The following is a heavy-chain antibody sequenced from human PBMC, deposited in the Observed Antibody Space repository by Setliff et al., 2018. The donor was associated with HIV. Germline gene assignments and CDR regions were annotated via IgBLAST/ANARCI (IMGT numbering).Heavy chain of an antibody. CDR2: IYPGDSDT. D-gene: IGHD3-22*01. CDR3: ASRGQYYYDSSGYGRDI. Sequence: GESLKISCKGSGYSFTNYWIGWVRQMPGKGLEWVGIIYPGDSDTRYSPSFQGQVTISVDKSINTAYLQWSSLKASDTAMYYCASRGQYYYDSSGYGRDIWGQGTMVTVSS. V-gene: IGHV5-51*01. CDR1: GYSFTNYW. J-gene: IGHJ3*02.